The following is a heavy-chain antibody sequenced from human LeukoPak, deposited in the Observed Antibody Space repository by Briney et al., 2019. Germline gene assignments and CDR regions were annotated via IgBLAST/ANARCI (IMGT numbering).Heavy chain of an antibody. V-gene: IGHV5-51*01. CDR1: GYSFTSYW. CDR2: IYPGDSDT. J-gene: IGHJ3*02. D-gene: IGHD4-17*01. CDR3: ASPTTVTTIAFDI. Sequence: GESLKISCKGSGYSFTSYWIGWVRQMPGNGLEWTGIIYPGDSDTRYSPSFQGQVTISDDKSISTAYLQWSSLKASDTAMCYCASPTTVTTIAFDIWGQGTMVTVST.